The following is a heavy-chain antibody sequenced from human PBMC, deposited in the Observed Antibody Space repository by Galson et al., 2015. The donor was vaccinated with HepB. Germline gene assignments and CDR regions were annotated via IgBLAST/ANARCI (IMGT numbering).Heavy chain of an antibody. CDR1: GFTFSNAW. V-gene: IGHV3-15*07. D-gene: IGHD3-3*01. J-gene: IGHJ6*04. CDR2: IKSKTDGGTT. CDR3: TTRIPTRGGNITIFGVVPVDV. Sequence: SLRLSCAASGFTFSNAWMNWVRQAPGKGLEWVGRIKSKTDGGTTDYAAPVKGRFTISRDDSKNTLYLQMNSLKTEDTTVYYCTTRIPTRGGNITIFGVVPVDVWGKGTTVTVSS.